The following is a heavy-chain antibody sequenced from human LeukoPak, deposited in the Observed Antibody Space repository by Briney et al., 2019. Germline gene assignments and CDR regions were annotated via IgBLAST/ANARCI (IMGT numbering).Heavy chain of an antibody. CDR3: ARDRITIFGMIDY. Sequence: SETLSLTCTVSGGSISSYYWSWIRQPPGKGLEWIGYIYYSGSTNYNPSLKSRVTISVDTSKNQFSLKLSPVTAADTAVYYCARDRITIFGMIDYWGQGTLVTVSS. CDR2: IYYSGST. J-gene: IGHJ4*02. D-gene: IGHD3-3*01. CDR1: GGSISSYY. V-gene: IGHV4-59*12.